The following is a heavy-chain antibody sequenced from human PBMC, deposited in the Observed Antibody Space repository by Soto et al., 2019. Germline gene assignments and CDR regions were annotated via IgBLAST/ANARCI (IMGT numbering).Heavy chain of an antibody. D-gene: IGHD3-9*01. CDR2: ISPHNFNT. CDR1: GYTFTHFY. J-gene: IGHJ4*02. V-gene: IGHV1-18*01. Sequence: LEQSGAEVKKPGDSVKVSCKASGYTFTHFYITWVRQAPGQGLEWMGAISPHNFNTNFAQKFQGRVTLTTDTSTNTAYMVLRSLTSDDTAVYYCARDEGGYDILTGYYKAHHFDYWGQGVLVTVSS. CDR3: ARDEGGYDILTGYYKAHHFDY.